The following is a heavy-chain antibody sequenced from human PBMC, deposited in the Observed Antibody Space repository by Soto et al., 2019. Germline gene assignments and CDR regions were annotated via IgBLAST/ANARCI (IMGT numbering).Heavy chain of an antibody. CDR3: ARKCGDRCPEDPDALDL. D-gene: IGHD2-21*01. CDR1: GYTLTDSY. Sequence: DSVRIACEASGYTLTDSYVDRVGQATEQRPEWMGWMNVNTGGTNSPQKFQDRVTMTRDTSSSTAFMQLSGLTSDDTAVYFCARKCGDRCPEDPDALDLCGQATMVSVS. J-gene: IGHJ3*01. V-gene: IGHV1-2*02. CDR2: MNVNTGGT.